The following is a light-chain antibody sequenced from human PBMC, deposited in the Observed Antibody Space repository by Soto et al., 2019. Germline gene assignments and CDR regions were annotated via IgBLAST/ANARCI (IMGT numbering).Light chain of an antibody. Sequence: EIVLTQSPGTLSLSPGERATLFFRASQSVSSNYLAWYQQNPGQPPRLLIYGASSRATGIPDRFSGSGSGTDFTLTISRLEPEDFAVYYCQQYGSSRWTFGQGTKVDIK. J-gene: IGKJ1*01. CDR1: QSVSSNY. CDR2: GAS. CDR3: QQYGSSRWT. V-gene: IGKV3-20*01.